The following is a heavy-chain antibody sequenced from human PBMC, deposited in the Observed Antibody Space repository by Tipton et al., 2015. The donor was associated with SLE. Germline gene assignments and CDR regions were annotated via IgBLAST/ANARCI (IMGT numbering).Heavy chain of an antibody. CDR1: GFTVSTNY. V-gene: IGHV3-53*04. D-gene: IGHD3-3*01. Sequence: QLVQSGGGLVQPGGSLRLSCAASGFTVSTNYMTWVRQAPGKGLEWVSLIYSGGSTSYADSVKGRFTISRDNSKNTLYLQMNSLRAEDTAVYYCARGRLRFLEWLSPPNPWGQGTLVTVSS. CDR3: ARGRLRFLEWLSPPNP. CDR2: IYSGGST. J-gene: IGHJ5*02.